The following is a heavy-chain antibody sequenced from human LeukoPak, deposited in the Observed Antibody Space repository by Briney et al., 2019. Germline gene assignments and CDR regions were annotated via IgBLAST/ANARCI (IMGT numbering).Heavy chain of an antibody. CDR1: GFSFSSYA. V-gene: IGHV3-23*01. CDR2: TSGSGGNT. D-gene: IGHD6-19*01. CDR3: ARLAVAGDYFDY. Sequence: GGSLRLSCAASGFSFSSYAMSWVRQAPGKGLEWVSATSGSGGNTNYADSVKGRFTISRDNAKNTLYLQMNSLRAEDTAVYYCARLAVAGDYFDYWGQGTLVTVSS. J-gene: IGHJ4*02.